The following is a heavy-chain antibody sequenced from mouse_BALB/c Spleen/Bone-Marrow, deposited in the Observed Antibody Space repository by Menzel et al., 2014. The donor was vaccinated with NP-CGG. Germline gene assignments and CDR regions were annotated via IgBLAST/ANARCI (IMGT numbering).Heavy chain of an antibody. J-gene: IGHJ3*01. CDR1: GLNIKDTY. CDR3: AVYDYEGFAY. V-gene: IGHV14-3*02. D-gene: IGHD2-4*01. CDR2: IDPANGNT. Sequence: VQLQQPGAELVEPGASVKLPCTASGLNIKDTYMHWVKQRPEQGLEWIGRIDPANGNTKYDPKFQGKATITADTSSNTAYLQLSSLTSEDTAVYYCAVYDYEGFAYWGQGTLVTVSA.